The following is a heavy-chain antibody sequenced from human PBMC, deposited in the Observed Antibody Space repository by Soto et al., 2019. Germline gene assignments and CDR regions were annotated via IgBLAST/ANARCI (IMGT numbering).Heavy chain of an antibody. D-gene: IGHD3-9*01. V-gene: IGHV1-2*02. J-gene: IGHJ3*02. Sequence: RASVKVSCKTSGYSFAGHYLHWVRQAPGQGLDWMGWINPNSGGTIYAQKFQGRVTMTSDTSSSTAYMVLTSLRSDDTAVYYCARDSHYDILTGYSRNAFDMWGRGTVVTVSS. CDR2: INPNSGGT. CDR3: ARDSHYDILTGYSRNAFDM. CDR1: GYSFAGHY.